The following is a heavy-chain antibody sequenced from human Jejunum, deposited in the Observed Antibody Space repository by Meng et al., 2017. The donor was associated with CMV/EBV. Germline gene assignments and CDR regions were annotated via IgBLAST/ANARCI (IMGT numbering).Heavy chain of an antibody. CDR1: TFSSYE. J-gene: IGHJ4*02. D-gene: IGHD3-3*01. V-gene: IGHV3-48*03. CDR3: ARVNYDFWSDYSISFDS. CDR2: ISSSGSTI. Sequence: TFSSYEMNWVRQAPGKGLEWVSYISSSGSTIYYADSVKGRFTISRDNAKNSLYLQMNSLRAEDTAIYYCARVNYDFWSDYSISFDSWGQGTLVTVSS.